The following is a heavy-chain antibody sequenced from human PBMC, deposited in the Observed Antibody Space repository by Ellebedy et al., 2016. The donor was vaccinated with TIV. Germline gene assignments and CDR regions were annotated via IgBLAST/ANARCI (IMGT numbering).Heavy chain of an antibody. CDR2: IYFSGSS. CDR1: GVSISGFH. D-gene: IGHD7-27*01. V-gene: IGHV4-59*01. Sequence: MPSETLSLTCTVSGVSISGFHWTWIRQPPGKGLEWIGYIYFSGSSNYNPSLKSRVTMSVDTSKNQFSLKLSSVTAADTAVYYCTTTGDIRYPYYFDYWGQGALVTVSS. J-gene: IGHJ4*02. CDR3: TTTGDIRYPYYFDY.